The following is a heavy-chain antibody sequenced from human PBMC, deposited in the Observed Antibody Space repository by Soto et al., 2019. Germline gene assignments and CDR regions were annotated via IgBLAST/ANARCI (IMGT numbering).Heavy chain of an antibody. V-gene: IGHV4-39*01. Sequence: ASETLSLTCSVSGGSISSGYYYWSWIRQPPGKGLEWIGNIYSTVSTHYNPSLKSRVTISVDTSKNQFSLKLNSVTAADTAVYYCARLPYYDTPPVTFDIWGQGAMVTVS. CDR3: ARLPYYDTPPVTFDI. CDR2: IYSTVST. D-gene: IGHD3-22*01. J-gene: IGHJ3*02. CDR1: GGSISSGYYY.